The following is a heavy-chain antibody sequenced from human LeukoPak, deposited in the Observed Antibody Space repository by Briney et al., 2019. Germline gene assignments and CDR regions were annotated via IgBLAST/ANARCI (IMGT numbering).Heavy chain of an antibody. D-gene: IGHD1-26*01. CDR2: IKQDGREK. CDR3: ASFIGGSYSHFDY. Sequence: GGSLRLSCAASGLTLSRYWMSWVRQAPGKGLEWVANIKQDGREKYYVDSVRGRFTISRDNAENSLYLQMSSLRAEDTAVYYCASFIGGSYSHFDYWGQGTLVAVSS. J-gene: IGHJ4*02. V-gene: IGHV3-7*05. CDR1: GLTLSRYW.